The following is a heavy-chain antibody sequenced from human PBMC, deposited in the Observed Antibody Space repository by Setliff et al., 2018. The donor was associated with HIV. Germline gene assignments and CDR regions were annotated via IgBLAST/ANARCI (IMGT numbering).Heavy chain of an antibody. CDR2: VGTASDT. CDR1: GFTFSDSD. J-gene: IGHJ4*02. D-gene: IGHD3-16*01. V-gene: IGHV3-13*01. Sequence: PGGSLRLSCAASGFTFSDSDMHWVRQVSGQGLEWVAGVGTASDTFYPDSVKGRFTISRDNAKRVLYLQMNSLRAEDTAVYYCARGGASRPDYWGRGTLVTVSS. CDR3: ARGGASRPDY.